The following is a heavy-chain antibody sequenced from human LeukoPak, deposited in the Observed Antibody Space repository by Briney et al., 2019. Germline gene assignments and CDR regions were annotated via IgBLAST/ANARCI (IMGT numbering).Heavy chain of an antibody. CDR3: ARDQSDYYGSGSYSEGSY. CDR1: GFVFSDYG. CDR2: MSHDGTIK. V-gene: IGHV3-30*03. Sequence: GGSLRLSCAASGFVFSDYGMHWVRQAPGKGLEWVAVMSHDGTIKYYVDSVKGRFTISRDNAKNSLYLQMNGLRDEDTAVYYCARDQSDYYGSGSYSEGSYWGQGTLVTVSS. J-gene: IGHJ4*02. D-gene: IGHD3-10*01.